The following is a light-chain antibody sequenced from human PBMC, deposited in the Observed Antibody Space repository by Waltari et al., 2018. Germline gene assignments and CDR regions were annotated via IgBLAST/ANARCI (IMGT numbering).Light chain of an antibody. V-gene: IGLV2-23*01. CDR3: CSYAGTWL. CDR2: QGT. J-gene: IGLJ3*02. CDR1: NNDVGTYDL. Sequence: QSALTQPASMSASPGQSITISCTATNNDVGTYDLVSWYQQHPGRAPKLLIFQGTKRPSVVSGRFSGSKFADTASLTISGLQPEDEADYYCCSYAGTWLFGGGTKVTVL.